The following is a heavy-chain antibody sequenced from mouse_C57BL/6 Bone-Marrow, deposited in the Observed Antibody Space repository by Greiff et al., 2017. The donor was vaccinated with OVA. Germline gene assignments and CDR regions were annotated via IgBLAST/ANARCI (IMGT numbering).Heavy chain of an antibody. Sequence: VQLQQSGAELARPGASVKLSCKASGYTFTSYGISWVKQRTGQGLEWIGEIYPRSGNTYYNEKFKGKATLTTDKSSSTAYMELRSLTSEDSAVDFCARGYGSSRFAYWGQGTLVTVSA. CDR1: GYTFTSYG. D-gene: IGHD1-1*01. CDR3: ARGYGSSRFAY. V-gene: IGHV1-81*01. J-gene: IGHJ3*01. CDR2: IYPRSGNT.